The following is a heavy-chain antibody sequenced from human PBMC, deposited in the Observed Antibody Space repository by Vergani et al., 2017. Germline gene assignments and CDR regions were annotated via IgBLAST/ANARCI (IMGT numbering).Heavy chain of an antibody. CDR3: ARPLRRSGSYFYWYFDL. Sequence: QVQLVESGGGLVKPGGSLRLSCAASGFTFSDYYMSWIRQAPGKGLEWVSYISSSSSYTNYADSVKGRFTISRDNAKNSLYLQMNSLRAEDTAVYYCARPLRRSGSYFYWYFDLWGRGTLVTVSS. J-gene: IGHJ2*01. CDR1: GFTFSDYY. CDR2: ISSSSSYT. V-gene: IGHV3-11*05. D-gene: IGHD1-26*01.